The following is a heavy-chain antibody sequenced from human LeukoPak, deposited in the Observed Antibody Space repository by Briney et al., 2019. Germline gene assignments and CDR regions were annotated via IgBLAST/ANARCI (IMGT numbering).Heavy chain of an antibody. D-gene: IGHD4-23*01. CDR3: ARGWELDPFDY. Sequence: SETLSLTCTVSGGSISSSSYYWGWIRQSPGKGLEWIGRIHYSGSTYYHPSLKSRVTISVDTSKNQFFLHLSSVTAADTAVYYCARGWELDPFDYWGQGTLVTVSS. CDR1: GGSISSSSYY. J-gene: IGHJ4*02. V-gene: IGHV4-39*07. CDR2: IHYSGST.